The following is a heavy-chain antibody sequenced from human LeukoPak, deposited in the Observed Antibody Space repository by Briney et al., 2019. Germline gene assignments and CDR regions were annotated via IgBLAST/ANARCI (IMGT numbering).Heavy chain of an antibody. D-gene: IGHD1-26*01. Sequence: ASVKVSCKASAYTFTTYGIIWVRQDPGQGLEWMGWISTYNAKTKYAQNLQGRVAMTTETSTSTVYMELRSLTSDDTAVYYCARDTGSNFFAPWGQGTLVTVAS. J-gene: IGHJ5*02. CDR1: AYTFTTYG. CDR3: ARDTGSNFFAP. V-gene: IGHV1-18*01. CDR2: ISTYNAKT.